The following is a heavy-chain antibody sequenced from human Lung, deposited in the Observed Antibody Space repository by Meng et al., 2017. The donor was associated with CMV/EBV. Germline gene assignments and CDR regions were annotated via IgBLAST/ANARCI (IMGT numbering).Heavy chain of an antibody. CDR1: GFTFTNYW. V-gene: IGHV3-7*01. CDR3: AREYWGHEY. CDR2: IKEDGSVK. Sequence: GESLKISCAASGFTFTNYWMTWVRQAPGKGLEWVANIKEDGSVKHYGDSVKGRFTMSRDNAKNSVYLQMNGLRAEDTAVYYCAREYWGHEYWGRGTLVTVSS. J-gene: IGHJ4*02. D-gene: IGHD7-27*01.